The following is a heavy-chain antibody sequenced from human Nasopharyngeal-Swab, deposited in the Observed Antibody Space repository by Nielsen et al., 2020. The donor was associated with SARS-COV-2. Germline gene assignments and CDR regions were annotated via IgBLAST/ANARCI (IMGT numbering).Heavy chain of an antibody. CDR1: GYTFTSYA. CDR3: ARGDGDSSGWYTNGDYFDY. CDR2: INAGNGNT. V-gene: IGHV1-3*01. J-gene: IGHJ4*02. Sequence: ASVKVSCKASGYTFTSYAMHWVRQAPGQRLEWMGWINAGNGNTKYSQKFQGRVTITRDTSASTAYMELSSLRSEDTAVYYCARGDGDSSGWYTNGDYFDYWGQGTLVTVPS. D-gene: IGHD6-19*01.